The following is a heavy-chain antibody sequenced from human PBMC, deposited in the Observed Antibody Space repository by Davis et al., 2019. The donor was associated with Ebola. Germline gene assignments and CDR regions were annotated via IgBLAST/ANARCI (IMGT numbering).Heavy chain of an antibody. CDR2: IYYNSKWNN. D-gene: IGHD3-16*01. Sequence: PSETLSLTCAISGDSVSTNSGGWNWIRQSPSRGLEWLGRIYYNSKWNNDYAVSVKSRITINPDTSTNQLSLQLNSVTPEDTAVYYCARGWGRSGLDVWGQGTTVTVSS. CDR1: GDSVSTNSGG. J-gene: IGHJ6*02. CDR3: ARGWGRSGLDV. V-gene: IGHV6-1*01.